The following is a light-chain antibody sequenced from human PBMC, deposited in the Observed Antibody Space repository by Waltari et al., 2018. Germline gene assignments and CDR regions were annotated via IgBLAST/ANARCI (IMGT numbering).Light chain of an antibody. CDR2: DAS. V-gene: IGKV3-15*01. J-gene: IGKJ1*01. CDR3: QQYNNWPPWT. CDR1: QSVSSN. Sequence: EIVMTQSPATLSVSPGERATLSCRASQSVSSNLAWYQQKPGQVPRLLIYDASIRATGIPARFSGSGSGTEFTLTIRSMQSEDFAVYYCQQYNNWPPWTFGQGTKVQIK.